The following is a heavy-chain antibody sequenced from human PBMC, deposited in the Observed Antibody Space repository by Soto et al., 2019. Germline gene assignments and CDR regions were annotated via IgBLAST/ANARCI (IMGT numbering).Heavy chain of an antibody. CDR2: IIDSGGYT. Sequence: PGGSLRLSCAASGFTFSSSTMNWVRQAPGKGLEWVSAIIDSGGYTYYADSVKGRFTISRDNSKNTLYLQMNSLRAEDTALYYCAKETYYYYGMDVWGQGITVTVSS. V-gene: IGHV3-23*01. CDR1: GFTFSSST. J-gene: IGHJ6*02. CDR3: AKETYYYYGMDV.